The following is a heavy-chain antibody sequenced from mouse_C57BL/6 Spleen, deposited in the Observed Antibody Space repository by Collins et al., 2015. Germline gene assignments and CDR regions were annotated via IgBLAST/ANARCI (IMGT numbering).Heavy chain of an antibody. Sequence: QVQLQQPGAELVKPGASVKLSCKASGYTFTSYWMHWVKQRPGQGLEWIGEINPSNGRTNYNEKFKSKATLTVDKSSSTAYMQLSSLTSEDSAVYYCARYYDVYYAMDYWGQGTSVTVSS. CDR1: GYTFTSYW. D-gene: IGHD2-4*01. J-gene: IGHJ4*01. V-gene: IGHV1S81*02. CDR2: INPSNGRT. CDR3: ARYYDVYYAMDY.